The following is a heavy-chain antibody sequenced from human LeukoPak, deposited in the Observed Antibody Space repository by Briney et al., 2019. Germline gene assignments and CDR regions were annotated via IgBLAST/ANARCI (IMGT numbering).Heavy chain of an antibody. Sequence: GSLRLSCAASGFTFSSYGMHWVRQAPGKGLEWVAFIRYDGSNKYYADSVKGRFTIPRDNSKNTLYLQMNSLRAEDTAVYYCAKPVALLMVYAMDYWGQGTLVTVSS. D-gene: IGHD2-8*01. V-gene: IGHV3-30*02. CDR3: AKPVALLMVYAMDY. CDR1: GFTFSSYG. CDR2: IRYDGSNK. J-gene: IGHJ4*02.